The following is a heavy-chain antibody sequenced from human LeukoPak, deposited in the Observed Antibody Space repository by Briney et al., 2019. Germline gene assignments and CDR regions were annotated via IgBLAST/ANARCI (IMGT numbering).Heavy chain of an antibody. D-gene: IGHD6-19*01. V-gene: IGHV3-23*01. CDR3: VKGGWLDS. CDR2: ITSNGGRS. J-gene: IGHJ4*02. Sequence: GGSLRLSCTASGFTFSNLDMTWVRQAPGKGLEWVSVITSNGGRSNYADFAKGRFTTSRDNSKDTLYLQMNGLSAEDTALYYCVKGGWLDSWGQGALVTVSS. CDR1: GFTFSNLD.